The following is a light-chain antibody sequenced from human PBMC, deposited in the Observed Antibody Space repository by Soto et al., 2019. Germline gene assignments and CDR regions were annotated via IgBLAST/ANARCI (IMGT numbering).Light chain of an antibody. V-gene: IGKV3-15*01. CDR1: QSVSSN. CDR2: GAS. J-gene: IGKJ1*01. CDR3: QQYNDWPRT. Sequence: EIVMTQSPATLSVSPGERATLSRRASQSVSSNLAWYHQKPGQAPRLLIYGASTRATGIPARFSGSGSGTEFTLTISSLQSEDFAVYYCQQYNDWPRTFGQGTKVEIK.